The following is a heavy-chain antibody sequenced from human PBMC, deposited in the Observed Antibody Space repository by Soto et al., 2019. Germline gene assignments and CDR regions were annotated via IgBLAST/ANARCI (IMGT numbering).Heavy chain of an antibody. CDR1: GGSFSGYY. CDR2: INHSGST. CDR3: ARGIWLKYDYDSSGYPLSGFDY. Sequence: PSETLSLTCAVYGGSFSGYYWSWIRQPPGKGLEWIGEINHSGSTNYNPSLKSRVTISVDTSKNQFSLKLSSVTAADTAVYYCARGIWLKYDYDSSGYPLSGFDYWGQGTRVPV. V-gene: IGHV4-34*01. D-gene: IGHD3-22*01. J-gene: IGHJ4*02.